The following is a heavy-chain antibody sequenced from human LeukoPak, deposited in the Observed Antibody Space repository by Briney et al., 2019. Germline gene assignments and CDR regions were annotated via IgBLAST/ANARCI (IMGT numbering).Heavy chain of an antibody. J-gene: IGHJ4*02. V-gene: IGHV4-59*01. D-gene: IGHD4-23*01. CDR1: DVSISDYY. Sequence: SETLSLTCTVSDVSISDYYWSWIRQPPGKGLEWIGYMSYSGSSTYNPSLKSRVTMSVDTSKNQFSLKLTSVTAADTAVYFCARLGGSADHWGQGTLVTVSS. CDR2: MSYSGSS. CDR3: ARLGGSADH.